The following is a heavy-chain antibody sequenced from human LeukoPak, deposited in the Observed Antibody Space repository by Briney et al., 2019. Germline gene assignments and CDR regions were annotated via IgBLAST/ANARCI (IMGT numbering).Heavy chain of an antibody. CDR2: ISSSSSYI. CDR1: GFTFSSYS. CDR3: AASSGSPKGLDY. J-gene: IGHJ4*02. Sequence: SGGSLRLSCAASGFTFSSYSMNWVRQAPGKGLEWVSSISSSSSYIYYADSVKGRFTISRDNAKNSLYLQMNSLRAEDTAVYYCAASSGSPKGLDYWCQGTLVTVSS. D-gene: IGHD1-26*01. V-gene: IGHV3-21*01.